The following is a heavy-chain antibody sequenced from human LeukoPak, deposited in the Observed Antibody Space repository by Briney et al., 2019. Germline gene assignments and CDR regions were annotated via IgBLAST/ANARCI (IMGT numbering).Heavy chain of an antibody. D-gene: IGHD3-22*01. J-gene: IGHJ4*02. CDR2: IYHSGST. Sequence: SQTLSLTCAVSGGSISSGGYSWSWIRQPPGKGLEWIGYIYHSGSTYYNPSLKSRVTISVDRSKNQFSLKLSSVTAADTAVYYCARLGYYYDSSGYSDYFDYWGQGTLVTVSS. V-gene: IGHV4-30-2*01. CDR1: GGSISSGGYS. CDR3: ARLGYYYDSSGYSDYFDY.